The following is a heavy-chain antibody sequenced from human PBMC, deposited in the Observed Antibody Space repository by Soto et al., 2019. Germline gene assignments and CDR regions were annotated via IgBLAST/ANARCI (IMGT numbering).Heavy chain of an antibody. CDR3: AKATATGGGAFDI. J-gene: IGHJ3*02. Sequence: TGGSLRLSCAASGFICSSYGMSWVRQAPGKGLEWVSTILVDGRTFYVDSVKGRFTISRDSSQNTVYLQMNSLTAGDTALYYCAKATATGGGAFDICGQGTMVTV. V-gene: IGHV3-23*01. D-gene: IGHD2-8*02. CDR1: GFICSSYG. CDR2: ILVDGRT.